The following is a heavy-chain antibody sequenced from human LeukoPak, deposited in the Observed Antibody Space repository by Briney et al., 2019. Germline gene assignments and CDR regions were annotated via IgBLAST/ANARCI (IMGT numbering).Heavy chain of an antibody. D-gene: IGHD6-13*01. CDR3: ARGYSSSWYWFDP. J-gene: IGHJ5*02. Sequence: GGSLRLSCAASGFTFSSYAMSWVRQAPGKGLEWVSAISGSGGSTYYADSVEGRFTISRDNSKNTLYLQMNSLRAEDTAVYYCARGYSSSWYWFDPWGQGTLVTVSS. CDR2: ISGSGGST. CDR1: GFTFSSYA. V-gene: IGHV3-23*01.